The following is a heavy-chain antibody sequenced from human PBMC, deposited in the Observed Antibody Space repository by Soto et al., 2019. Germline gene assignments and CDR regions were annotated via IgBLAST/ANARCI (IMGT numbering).Heavy chain of an antibody. Sequence: QVQLQESGPGLLKPSETLSLTCTVSGGTISGFYWSWIRQSPGKGLEWIGCLSSSGTTNYNPSLTYRDTLPKATSANRCALKVPSVGAANTAVYFYARHNGGTVDLYYHLDVWGTGTTVTVSP. CDR2: LSSSGTT. V-gene: IGHV4-59*08. D-gene: IGHD3-16*01. CDR1: GGTISGFY. CDR3: ARHNGGTVDLYYHLDV. J-gene: IGHJ6*04.